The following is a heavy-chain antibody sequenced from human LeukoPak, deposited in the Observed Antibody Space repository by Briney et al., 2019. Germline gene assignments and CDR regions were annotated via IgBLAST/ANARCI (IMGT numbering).Heavy chain of an antibody. CDR3: AKDVGGSYADY. CDR1: GFTFSSHV. V-gene: IGHV3-23*01. D-gene: IGHD1-26*01. J-gene: IGHJ4*02. CDR2: ISGSGGST. Sequence: GGSLRLSCAASGFTFSSHVMSWVRQAPGKGLEWVSAISGSGGSTYYADSVKGRFTISRDNSKNTLYLQMNSLRAEDTAVYYCAKDVGGSYADYWGQGTLVTVSS.